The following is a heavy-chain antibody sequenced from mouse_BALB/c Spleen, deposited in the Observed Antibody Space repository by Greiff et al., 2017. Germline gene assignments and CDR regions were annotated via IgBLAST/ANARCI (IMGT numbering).Heavy chain of an antibody. J-gene: IGHJ4*01. CDR1: GYAFTSYN. Sequence: EVQRVESGPELVKPGASVKVSCKASGYAFTSYNMYWVKQSHGKSLEWIGYIDPYNGGTSYNQKFKGKATLTVDKSSSTAYMHLNSLTSEDSAVYYCASRSITTAPYYAMDYWGQGTSVTVSS. CDR3: ASRSITTAPYYAMDY. CDR2: IDPYNGGT. V-gene: IGHV1S135*01. D-gene: IGHD1-2*01.